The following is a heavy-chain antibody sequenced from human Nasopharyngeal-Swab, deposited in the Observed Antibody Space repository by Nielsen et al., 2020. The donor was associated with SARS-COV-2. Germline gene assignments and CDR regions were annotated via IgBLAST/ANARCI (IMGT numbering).Heavy chain of an antibody. Sequence: GESLKISCAASGFTFSSYGMHWVRQAPGKGLEWVAVISYDGSNKYYADSVKGRFTVSRDNAKNSLYLQMNSLRAEDTAVYYCARSQGERRAGAFDIWGQGTMVTVSS. CDR1: GFTFSSYG. J-gene: IGHJ3*02. D-gene: IGHD1-1*01. CDR2: ISYDGSNK. CDR3: ARSQGERRAGAFDI. V-gene: IGHV3-30*03.